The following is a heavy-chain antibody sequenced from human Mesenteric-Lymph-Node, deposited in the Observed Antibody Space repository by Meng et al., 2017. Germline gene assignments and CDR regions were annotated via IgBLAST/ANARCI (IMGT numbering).Heavy chain of an antibody. V-gene: IGHV3-23*01. D-gene: IGHD1-26*01. CDR2: ISGSGGST. Sequence: GESLKISCAASGFTFSSYAMSWVRQAPGKGLEWVSAISGSGGSTYYADSVKGRFTISRDNSKNTLYLQMNSLRAEDTAVYYCASSVGATKFDYWGQGTLVTVSS. CDR3: ASSVGATKFDY. CDR1: GFTFSSYA. J-gene: IGHJ4*02.